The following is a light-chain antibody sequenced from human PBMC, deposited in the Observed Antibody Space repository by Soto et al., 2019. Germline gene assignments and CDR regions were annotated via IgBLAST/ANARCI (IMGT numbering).Light chain of an antibody. V-gene: IGLV2-14*01. J-gene: IGLJ1*01. Sequence: QSVLTQPRSVSGSPGQSVTISCAGTSSDVGAYNYVSWYQQHPGKAPKLMIYEVSNRPSGVSNRFSGSKSGDTASLTISGLQAEDEAAYYSTSYTNSSTLGVFGTGTKVTVL. CDR1: SSDVGAYNY. CDR2: EVS. CDR3: TSYTNSSTLGV.